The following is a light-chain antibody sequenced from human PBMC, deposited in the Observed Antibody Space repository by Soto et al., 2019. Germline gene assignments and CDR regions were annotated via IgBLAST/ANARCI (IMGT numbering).Light chain of an antibody. Sequence: EIVLTQSPATLSLSPGERATLSCRASQSVSSYLAWYQQKPGQAPRLLIYEASNRATGIPARFSGSGSGTDFTLTISSLEPEDFAVYCCQQRSNWRITFGQGTRLEIK. J-gene: IGKJ5*01. V-gene: IGKV3-11*01. CDR2: EAS. CDR1: QSVSSY. CDR3: QQRSNWRIT.